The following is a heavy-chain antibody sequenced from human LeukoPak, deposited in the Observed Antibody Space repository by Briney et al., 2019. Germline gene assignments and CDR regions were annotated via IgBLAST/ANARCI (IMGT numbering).Heavy chain of an antibody. V-gene: IGHV4-34*01. CDR1: GGSFSGYY. J-gene: IGHJ5*01. D-gene: IGHD3-3*01. CDR2: INHSGST. CDR3: VRLPMRFLEWFDY. Sequence: PSETLSLTCAVYGGSFSGYYWSWIRQPPGKGLEWIGEINHSGSTNYNPSLKSRVTISVDTSKNQFSLKLSSVTAADTAVYYCVRLPMRFLEWFDYWGQGTLVTVSS.